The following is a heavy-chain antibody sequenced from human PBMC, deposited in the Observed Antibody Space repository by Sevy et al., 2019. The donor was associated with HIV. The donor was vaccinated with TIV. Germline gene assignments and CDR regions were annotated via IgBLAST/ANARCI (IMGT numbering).Heavy chain of an antibody. V-gene: IGHV3-30*02. CDR1: GFTFSTYG. CDR2: IRFDGTIQ. CDR3: AKVLHIVVVPAAIDYYYGMDV. Sequence: GGSLRLSCAASGFTFSTYGMHWVRQAPGKGLEWVAFIRFDGTIQYYTDSVKGRLTISRDNSKNTLYLQMNSLRAEDTVVDFCAKVLHIVVVPAAIDYYYGMDVWGQGTTVTVSS. D-gene: IGHD2-2*01. J-gene: IGHJ6*02.